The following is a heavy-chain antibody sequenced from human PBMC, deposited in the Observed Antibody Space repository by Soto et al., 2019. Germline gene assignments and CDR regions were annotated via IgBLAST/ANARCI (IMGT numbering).Heavy chain of an antibody. D-gene: IGHD3-3*01. Sequence: ASVKVSCKASGYTFTSYGISWVRQAPGQGLEWMGWISAYNGNTNYAQKLQGRVTMTTDTSTSTAYMELRSLRSDDTAVYYCARAEGDETYYHFRSGYAPDYYYYYGMDVWGQGTTVTVSS. CDR2: ISAYNGNT. CDR3: ARAEGDETYYHFRSGYAPDYYYYYGMDV. J-gene: IGHJ6*02. V-gene: IGHV1-18*04. CDR1: GYTFTSYG.